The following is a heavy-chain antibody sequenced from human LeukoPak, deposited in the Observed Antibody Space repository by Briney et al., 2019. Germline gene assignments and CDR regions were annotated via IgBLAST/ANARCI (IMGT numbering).Heavy chain of an antibody. Sequence: SETLSLTCAVYGGSFSGYYWSWIRQPPGKGLEWIGEINHSGSTSYNPSLKSRVTISVDTSKNQFSLKLSSVTAADTAVYYCARGRRLYCSGGSCSGVDYWGQGTLVTVSS. CDR2: INHSGST. CDR1: GGSFSGYY. CDR3: ARGRRLYCSGGSCSGVDY. J-gene: IGHJ4*02. D-gene: IGHD2-15*01. V-gene: IGHV4-34*01.